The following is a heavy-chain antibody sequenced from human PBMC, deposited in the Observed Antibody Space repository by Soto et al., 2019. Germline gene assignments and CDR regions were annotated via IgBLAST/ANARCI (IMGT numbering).Heavy chain of an antibody. Sequence: GGSLRLSCSASGFTFSSYAMHWVRQAPGKGLEYVSAISSNGGSTYYADSVKGRFTISRDNSKNTLYLQMSSLRAEDTAVYYCVKEEGSREGEQQLVLPVYYYYGMDVRGQGTTVTVSS. CDR3: VKEEGSREGEQQLVLPVYYYYGMDV. CDR1: GFTFSSYA. J-gene: IGHJ6*02. V-gene: IGHV3-64D*08. D-gene: IGHD6-13*01. CDR2: ISSNGGST.